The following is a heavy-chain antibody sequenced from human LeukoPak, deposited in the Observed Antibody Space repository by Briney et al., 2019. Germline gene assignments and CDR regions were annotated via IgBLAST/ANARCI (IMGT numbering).Heavy chain of an antibody. D-gene: IGHD6-25*01. V-gene: IGHV3-30*04. CDR3: ARDREQRLGPFDY. Sequence: GRSLRLSCAASGFTFSSYAMHWVRQAPGKGLEWVAVISYDGSNKYYADSVKGRFTISRDNSKNTLYLQMNSLRAEDTAVYYCARDREQRLGPFDYWGQGTLVTVSS. CDR2: ISYDGSNK. CDR1: GFTFSSYA. J-gene: IGHJ4*02.